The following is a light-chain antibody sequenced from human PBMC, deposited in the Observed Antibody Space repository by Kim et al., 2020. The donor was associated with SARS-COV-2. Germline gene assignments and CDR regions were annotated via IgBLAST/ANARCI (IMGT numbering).Light chain of an antibody. V-gene: IGKV1-9*01. CDR2: GAS. CDR3: QQFSVYPRT. CDR1: QGISDY. Sequence: ASVGDRFTITCRASQGISDYLAWYQQDPGKAPKLLIFGASTLQSGVPSRFSGSGSGTEFTLTISSLQPEDFATFFCQQFSVYPRTFGQGTKVDIK. J-gene: IGKJ1*01.